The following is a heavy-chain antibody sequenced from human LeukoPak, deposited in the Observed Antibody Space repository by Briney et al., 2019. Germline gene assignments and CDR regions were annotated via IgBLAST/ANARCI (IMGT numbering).Heavy chain of an antibody. CDR1: GGSISSGNYY. J-gene: IGHJ4*02. CDR2: IYTSGTT. CDR3: ARGHLGDSFDY. V-gene: IGHV4-61*02. Sequence: PSQTLSLTCTVSGGSISSGNYYWSWIRQPAGKGLEWIGRIYTSGTTNYNPSLKSRVTISVDTSKNQFSLNLSSVTAADTAVYYCARGHLGDSFDYWGQGTLVTVSS. D-gene: IGHD3-16*01.